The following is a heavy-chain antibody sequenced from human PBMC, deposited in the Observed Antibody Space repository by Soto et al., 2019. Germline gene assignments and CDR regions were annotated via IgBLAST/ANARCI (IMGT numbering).Heavy chain of an antibody. CDR2: ISGSGGST. J-gene: IGHJ4*02. CDR1: GFTFSSYA. D-gene: IGHD6-6*01. CDR3: AKDESPVEGIAARQ. Sequence: EVQLLESGGGLVQPGGSLRISCAASGFTFSSYAMSWVRQAPGKGLEWVSVISGSGGSTYYADSVKGRFTISRDNSKNTLYLQMNSLRAEDTAVYYCAKDESPVEGIAARQWGQGTLVTVSS. V-gene: IGHV3-23*01.